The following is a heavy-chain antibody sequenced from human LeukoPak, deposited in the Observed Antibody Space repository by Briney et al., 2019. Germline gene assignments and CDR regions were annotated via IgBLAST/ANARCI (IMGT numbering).Heavy chain of an antibody. CDR3: ARGGAIYPTDY. J-gene: IGHJ4*02. CDR1: GGSISSGGYY. V-gene: IGHV4-30-2*01. Sequence: SETLSLTCTVSGGSISSGGYYWSWIRQPPGKGLEWIGYIYHSGSTYYNPSLKSRVTISVDRSKNQFSLKLSSVTAADTAVYYCARGGAIYPTDYWGQGTLVTVSS. CDR2: IYHSGST. D-gene: IGHD2-2*01.